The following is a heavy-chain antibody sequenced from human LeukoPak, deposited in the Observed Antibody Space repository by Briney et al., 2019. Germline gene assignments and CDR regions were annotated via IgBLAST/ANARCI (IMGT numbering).Heavy chain of an antibody. D-gene: IGHD1-26*01. V-gene: IGHV3-30-3*01. CDR1: GLTFNNYA. CDR2: ISFDGGNK. CDR3: ARDGIVGSPLFKFDY. J-gene: IGHJ4*02. Sequence: PGRSLRLSRAPSGLTFNNYAIHWVSQAPGKGLEWVAIISFDGGNKYYADSVKGRFTISRDNSKNTLYLQMNSLRAEDTAVYYCARDGIVGSPLFKFDYWGQGTLVTVSS.